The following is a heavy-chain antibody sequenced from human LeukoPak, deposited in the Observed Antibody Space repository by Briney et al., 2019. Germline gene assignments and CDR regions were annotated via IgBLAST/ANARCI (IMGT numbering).Heavy chain of an antibody. D-gene: IGHD6-13*01. CDR1: GFSVSNNY. V-gene: IGHV3-53*01. CDR2: IYSRGGT. CDR3: ARDPPGIAASGTYY. Sequence: GGSLRLTCAVSGFSVSNNYMNWVRQAPGKGLEWVSLIYSRGGTSYADSVKGRFTISRDSSKNTLFLQMNSLRVEDTAVYYCARDPPGIAASGTYYWGQGTLVTVSS. J-gene: IGHJ4*02.